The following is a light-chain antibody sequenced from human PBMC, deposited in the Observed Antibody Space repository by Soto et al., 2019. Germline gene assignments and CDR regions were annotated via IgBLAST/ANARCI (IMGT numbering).Light chain of an antibody. CDR1: QSVSSN. J-gene: IGKJ1*01. V-gene: IGKV3-20*01. CDR2: GAS. CDR3: QQYGSSRT. Sequence: EILMTPSPDTLSVFSGESAKLSCRASQSVSSNLAWYQQKPGQAPRLLIYGASSRATGIPDRFSGSGSGTDFTLTISRLEPEDFAVYYCQQYGSSRTCGQGTK.